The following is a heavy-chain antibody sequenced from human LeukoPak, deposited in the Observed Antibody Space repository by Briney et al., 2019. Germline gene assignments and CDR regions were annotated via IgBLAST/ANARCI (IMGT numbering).Heavy chain of an antibody. CDR3: AGRPSWGIAVAGFDY. Sequence: SETLSLTCAVYGGSFSVYYWSWIRQPPGKGLEWIGEINHSGSTNYNPSLKSRVTISVDTSKNQFSLKLSSVTAADTAVYYCAGRPSWGIAVAGFDYWGQGTLVTVSS. CDR2: INHSGST. D-gene: IGHD6-19*01. J-gene: IGHJ4*02. CDR1: GGSFSVYY. V-gene: IGHV4-34*01.